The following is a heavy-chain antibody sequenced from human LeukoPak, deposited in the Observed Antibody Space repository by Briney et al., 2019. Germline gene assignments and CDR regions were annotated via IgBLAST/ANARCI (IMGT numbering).Heavy chain of an antibody. V-gene: IGHV3-30*02. CDR3: AKARGEGYCSGGSCLAFDI. CDR2: IRYDGSNK. Sequence: GGSLRLSCAASGFTFSSYGMHWVRQAPGKGLEWVAFIRYDGSNKYYADSVKGRFTISRDNSKNTLYLQMNSLRAEDTAVYYCAKARGEGYCSGGSCLAFDIRGQGTMVTVSS. J-gene: IGHJ3*02. CDR1: GFTFSSYG. D-gene: IGHD2-15*01.